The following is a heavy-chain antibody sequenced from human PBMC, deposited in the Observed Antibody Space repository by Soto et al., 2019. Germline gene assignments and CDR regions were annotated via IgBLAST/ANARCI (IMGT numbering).Heavy chain of an antibody. CDR2: IYYSGST. V-gene: IGHV4-59*01. J-gene: IGHJ4*02. D-gene: IGHD2-15*01. Sequence: SETLSLTCTISGGSMKSYYWNWIRQPPGKGLEWIGYIYYSGSTNYNPSLKSRVTISADTSKNQFSLKLSPVTAADTAVYYCARGPWCSVGSCLDVWGPGTLVTVSS. CDR1: GGSMKSYY. CDR3: ARGPWCSVGSCLDV.